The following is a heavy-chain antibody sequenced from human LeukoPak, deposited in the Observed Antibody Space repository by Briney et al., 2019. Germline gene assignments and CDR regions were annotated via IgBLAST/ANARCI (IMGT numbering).Heavy chain of an antibody. CDR2: ISYDGSNK. V-gene: IGHV3-30*03. CDR3: ARVSVDTAMVPIFDY. Sequence: PGRSLRLSCAASGFTFSSYGMHWVRQAPGKGLEWVAVISYDGSNKYYADSVKGRFTISRDNAKNSLYLQMNSLRAEDTAVYYCARVSVDTAMVPIFDYWGQGTLVTVSS. J-gene: IGHJ4*02. D-gene: IGHD5-18*01. CDR1: GFTFSSYG.